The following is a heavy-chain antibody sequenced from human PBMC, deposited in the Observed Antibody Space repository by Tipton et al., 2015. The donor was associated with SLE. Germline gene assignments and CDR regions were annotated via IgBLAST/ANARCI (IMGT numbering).Heavy chain of an antibody. J-gene: IGHJ3*02. CDR3: ASCSRSDAFDI. CDR1: GGSISSGSYY. CDR2: IYTSGST. D-gene: IGHD2-2*01. V-gene: IGHV4-61*09. Sequence: TLSLTCTVSGGSISSGSYYWSWIRQPAGKGLEWIGHIYTSGSTNYNPSLKSRVTISVDTSKNQFSLKLSSVTAADTAVYYCASCSRSDAFDIWGQGTMVTVSS.